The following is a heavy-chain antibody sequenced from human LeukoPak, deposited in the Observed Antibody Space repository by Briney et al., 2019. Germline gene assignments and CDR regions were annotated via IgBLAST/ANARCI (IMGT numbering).Heavy chain of an antibody. Sequence: SETLSLTCTVSGGSISSSSYYWGWIRQPPGKGLEWIGSIYYSGSTYYNPSLKSRVTISVDTSKNQFSLKLSSVTAADTAVYYCARNIVVVQPDWFDPWGQGTLVTVSS. D-gene: IGHD2-2*01. CDR2: IYYSGST. CDR1: GGSISSSSYY. J-gene: IGHJ5*02. CDR3: ARNIVVVQPDWFDP. V-gene: IGHV4-39*07.